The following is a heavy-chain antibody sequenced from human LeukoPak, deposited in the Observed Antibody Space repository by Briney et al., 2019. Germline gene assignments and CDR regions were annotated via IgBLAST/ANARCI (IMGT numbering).Heavy chain of an antibody. CDR1: GFTVSSDY. CDR3: AKTGAHIVATMYYFDY. D-gene: IGHD5-12*01. CDR2: VYSGGNT. Sequence: LSGGSLRLSCAASGFTVSSDYMSWVRQAPGKGLEWVSVVYSGGNTYYADSVKGRFTISRDNSKNTLYLQMNSLRAEDTAVYYCAKTGAHIVATMYYFDYWGQGTLVTVCS. J-gene: IGHJ4*02. V-gene: IGHV3-66*02.